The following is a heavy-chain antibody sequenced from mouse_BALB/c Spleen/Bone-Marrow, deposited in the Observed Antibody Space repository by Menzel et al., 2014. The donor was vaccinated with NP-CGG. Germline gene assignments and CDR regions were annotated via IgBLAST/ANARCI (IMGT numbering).Heavy chain of an antibody. J-gene: IGHJ1*01. CDR2: IHPSDSET. Sequence: VQLQESGAELVRPGASVKLSCKASGYSFTSYRMNWVKQRPGQGLEWIGMIHPSDSETRLNQKFKDKATLTVDKSSSTAYMQLSSPTSEDSAVYYCARRDYGYDRDWYFDVWGAGTTVTVSS. V-gene: IGHV1-61*01. CDR1: GYSFTSYR. D-gene: IGHD2-2*01. CDR3: ARRDYGYDRDWYFDV.